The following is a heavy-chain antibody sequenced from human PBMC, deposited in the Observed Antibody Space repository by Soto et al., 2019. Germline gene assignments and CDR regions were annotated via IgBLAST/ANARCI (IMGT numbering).Heavy chain of an antibody. Sequence: SETLSLTCSVLGGSISSGGYYWSWIRQHPGKGLEWIGYIYYSGSTYYNPSLKSRVTISVDTSKNQFSLNLTSVSPTDTAVYYCARGVKAHIGVAGLRMDNWGPGTLVTVSS. CDR1: GGSISSGGYY. J-gene: IGHJ4*02. D-gene: IGHD6-19*01. CDR2: IYYSGST. V-gene: IGHV4-31*03. CDR3: ARGVKAHIGVAGLRMDN.